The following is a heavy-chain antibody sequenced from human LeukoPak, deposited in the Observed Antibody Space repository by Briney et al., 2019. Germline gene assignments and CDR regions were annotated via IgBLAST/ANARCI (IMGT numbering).Heavy chain of an antibody. D-gene: IGHD2-8*01. CDR2: IIPIFGTA. CDR1: GGTFSSYA. J-gene: IGHJ4*02. Sequence: SVKVSCKASGGTFSSYAISWVRQAPEQGLEWMGGIIPIFGTANYAQKFQGTVTITADESTSTAYMELSSLRSEDTAVYYCAGIGMVAPFDYWGQGTLVTVSS. V-gene: IGHV1-69*01. CDR3: AGIGMVAPFDY.